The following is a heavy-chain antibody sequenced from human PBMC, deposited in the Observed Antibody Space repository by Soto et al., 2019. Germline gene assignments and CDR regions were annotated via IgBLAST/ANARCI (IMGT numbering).Heavy chain of an antibody. D-gene: IGHD6-13*01. CDR2: INGVGSTT. J-gene: IGHJ4*02. V-gene: IGHV3-74*01. Sequence: GGSLRLSCTVSGFTFSDYWMHWVRQAPGKGLVWVSRINGVGSTTIYADSVKGRFTISRDNAENTLYLQMNSLRVEDTAVYYCARESRVSAAAEDSWGQGTLVTVSS. CDR3: ARESRVSAAAEDS. CDR1: GFTFSDYW.